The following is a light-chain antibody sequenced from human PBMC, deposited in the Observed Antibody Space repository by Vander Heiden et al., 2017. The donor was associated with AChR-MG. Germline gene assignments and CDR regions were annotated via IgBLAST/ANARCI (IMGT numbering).Light chain of an antibody. CDR2: LGS. V-gene: IGKV2-28*01. J-gene: IGKJ5*01. CDR3: MQALQTSIT. CDR1: QSLLHSNGYNY. Sequence: DIVMTQSPLSLLVTPGEPASISCRSSQSLLHSNGYNYLDWYLQKPGQSPQPLIYLGSIRASGVPDRFSGSGSGTDFTLKISRVEAEDVGVYYCMQALQTSITFGQGTRLEIK.